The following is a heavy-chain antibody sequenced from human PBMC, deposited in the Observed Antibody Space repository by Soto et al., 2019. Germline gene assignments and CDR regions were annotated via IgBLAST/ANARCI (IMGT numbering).Heavy chain of an antibody. V-gene: IGHV1-3*01. J-gene: IGHJ1*01. CDR1: GYTLTSYG. D-gene: IGHD6-13*01. CDR2: INARNGNT. Sequence: GGPVKGSCKGSGYTLTSYGMHLERPAPGEKFEWMGWINARNGNTKYSQKFQGRVTITRDTSASPAYMELSSLRSEVTAVYYCARDRRLAAAGQGGYFQHWGQGTLVTVSS. CDR3: ARDRRLAAAGQGGYFQH.